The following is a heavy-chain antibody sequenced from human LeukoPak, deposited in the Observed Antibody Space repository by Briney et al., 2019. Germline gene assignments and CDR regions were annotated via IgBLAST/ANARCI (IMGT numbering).Heavy chain of an antibody. CDR2: ISGSGGST. Sequence: GGSLRLSCAASGFTFSSYAMSWVRQAPGKGLEWVSAISGSGGSTYYADSVKGRFTISRDNSKNTLYLQMNSLRAEDTAVYYCARIPYSSGWYYFQHWGQGTLVTVSS. J-gene: IGHJ1*01. D-gene: IGHD6-19*01. CDR3: ARIPYSSGWYYFQH. V-gene: IGHV3-23*01. CDR1: GFTFSSYA.